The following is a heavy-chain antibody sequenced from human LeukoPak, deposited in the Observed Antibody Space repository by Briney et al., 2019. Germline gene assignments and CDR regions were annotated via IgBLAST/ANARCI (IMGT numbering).Heavy chain of an antibody. Sequence: PSETLSLTCTVSGGSISTGSYYWGWVRQPPGKGLEWIGEINHSGSTNYNPSLKSRVTISVDTSKNQFSLKLSSVTAADTAVYYCARARYCSGGSCYSTPAAKYYFDYWGQGTLVTVSS. CDR1: GGSISTGSYY. V-gene: IGHV4-39*07. D-gene: IGHD2-15*01. CDR2: INHSGST. J-gene: IGHJ4*02. CDR3: ARARYCSGGSCYSTPAAKYYFDY.